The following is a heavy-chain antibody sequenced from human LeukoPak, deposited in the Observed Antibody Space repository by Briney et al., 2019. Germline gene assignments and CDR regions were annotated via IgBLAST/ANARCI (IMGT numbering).Heavy chain of an antibody. D-gene: IGHD3-22*01. CDR3: ARDSSGYPVRNWFDP. V-gene: IGHV1-69*01. J-gene: IGHJ5*02. CDR2: IIPIFGTA. Sequence: SVKVSCKASGGTFSSYAISWVRQARGQGLEWMGGIIPIFGTANYAQKFQGRVTITADESTSTAYMELSSLRSEDTAVYYCARDSSGYPVRNWFDPWGQGTLVTVSS. CDR1: GGTFSSYA.